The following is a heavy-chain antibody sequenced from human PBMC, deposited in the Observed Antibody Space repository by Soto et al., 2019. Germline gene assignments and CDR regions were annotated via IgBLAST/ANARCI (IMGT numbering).Heavy chain of an antibody. J-gene: IGHJ4*02. D-gene: IGHD6-6*01. CDR1: GYTFTSYY. V-gene: IGHV1-46*03. Sequence: QVQLVQSGAEVKKPGASVKVSCKASGYTFTSYYMHWVRQAPGQGLEWMGIINPSGGSTSYAQKFQGRVTMTRDTSTSTVYMELSSLRSEDTAVYYCARDAIEYSRSPSYFDYWGQGTLVTVSS. CDR3: ARDAIEYSRSPSYFDY. CDR2: INPSGGST.